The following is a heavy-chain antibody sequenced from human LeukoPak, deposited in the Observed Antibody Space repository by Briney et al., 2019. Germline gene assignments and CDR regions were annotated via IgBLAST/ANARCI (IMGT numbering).Heavy chain of an antibody. D-gene: IGHD2-2*01. V-gene: IGHV4-59*08. J-gene: IGHJ3*02. CDR3: ARHGTYCSSTSCYSDAFDI. CDR2: MYNSGST. CDR1: GGSISGSY. Sequence: PSETLSLTCTVSGGSISGSYWSWIRQPPGKGLEWIAYMYNSGSTYYNPSLKSRVTISVDTSKNQFSLKLSSVTAADTAVYYCARHGTYCSSTSCYSDAFDIWGQGTMVTVSS.